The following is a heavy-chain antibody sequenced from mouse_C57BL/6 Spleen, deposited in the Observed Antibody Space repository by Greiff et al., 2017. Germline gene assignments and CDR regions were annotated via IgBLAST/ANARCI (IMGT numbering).Heavy chain of an antibody. CDR2: IWSDGST. D-gene: IGHD2-3*01. CDR1: GFSLTSYG. V-gene: IGHV2-6*02. Sequence: QVQLKQSGPGLVAPSQSLSITCTVSGFSLTSYGVHWVRQPPGKGLEWLVVIWSDGSTTYNSALKSRLSISKDNSKSQVFLKMNSLQTDDTAMYYCARNDGYWGYYAMDYWGQGTSVTVSS. CDR3: ARNDGYWGYYAMDY. J-gene: IGHJ4*01.